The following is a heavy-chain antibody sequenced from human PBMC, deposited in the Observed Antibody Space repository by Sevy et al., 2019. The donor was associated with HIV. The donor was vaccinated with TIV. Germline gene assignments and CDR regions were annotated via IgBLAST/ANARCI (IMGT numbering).Heavy chain of an antibody. D-gene: IGHD2-15*01. V-gene: IGHV4-4*07. CDR1: GGSISNYY. CDR3: AREGGVRFSGPFDI. Sequence: SETLSLTCTVSGGSISNYYWSWIRQPAGKGLEWIGRIYSSGSTNYNPSLKSRVTMSVDTSKKQFSLKLDSVTAADTAVYYCAREGGVRFSGPFDIWGQGTMVTVSS. CDR2: IYSSGST. J-gene: IGHJ3*02.